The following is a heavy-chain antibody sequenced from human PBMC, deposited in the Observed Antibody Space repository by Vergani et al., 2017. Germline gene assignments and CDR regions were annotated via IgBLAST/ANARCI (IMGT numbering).Heavy chain of an antibody. CDR1: GGSISSGSYY. Sequence: QVQLQESGPGLVKPSQTLSLTCTVSGGSISSGSYYWSWIRQPPGKGLEWIGYIYYSRSTNYNPSLKSRVTISVDTSKNQFSLKLSSVTAADTAVYYCARDPGTPSNYYYYYYMDVWGKGTTVTVSS. CDR3: ARDPGTPSNYYYYYYMDV. D-gene: IGHD1-1*01. V-gene: IGHV4-61*01. CDR2: IYYSRST. J-gene: IGHJ6*03.